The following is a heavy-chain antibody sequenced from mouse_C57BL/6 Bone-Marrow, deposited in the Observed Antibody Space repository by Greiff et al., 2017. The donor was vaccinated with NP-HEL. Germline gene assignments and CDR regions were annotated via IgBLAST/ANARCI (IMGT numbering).Heavy chain of an antibody. CDR1: GFSLTSYG. V-gene: IGHV2-2*01. Sequence: QVQLQQSGPGLVQPSQSLSITCTVSGFSLTSYGVHWVRQSPGKGLEWLGVIWSGGSTDYNAAFISRLSISKDNSKSQVFFKMNGLQADDTAIYYCAIYYYGLDVWGTGTTVTVSS. D-gene: IGHD1-1*01. J-gene: IGHJ1*03. CDR3: AIYYYGLDV. CDR2: IWSGGST.